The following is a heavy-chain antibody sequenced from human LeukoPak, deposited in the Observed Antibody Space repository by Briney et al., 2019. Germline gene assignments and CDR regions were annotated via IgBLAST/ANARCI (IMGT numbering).Heavy chain of an antibody. J-gene: IGHJ4*02. Sequence: GGSLRLSCAASGFTFSSYAVTWVRQAPGKGLEWVSAITKTRDTCYTDSVKGRFTISRDNSKNTLYLQINSLRAEDTAVYYCVAHYYYDRPHPYHDYWGQGTLVTVSS. D-gene: IGHD3-22*01. CDR1: GFTFSSYA. CDR3: VAHYYYDRPHPYHDY. V-gene: IGHV3-23*01. CDR2: ITKTRDT.